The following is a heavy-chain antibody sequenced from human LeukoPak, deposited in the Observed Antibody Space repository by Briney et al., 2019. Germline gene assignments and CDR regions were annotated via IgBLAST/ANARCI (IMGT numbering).Heavy chain of an antibody. V-gene: IGHV5-51*01. CDR1: GYSFTSYW. D-gene: IGHD1-26*01. Sequence: GESLKISCKGSGYSFTSYWIGWVRQMPGKGLEWMGIIYPGDSDTRYSPSFQGQVTISADKSISTAYLQWSSLKASDTAMYYCARPNLSGSYVGTVYYWGQGTLVTVSS. J-gene: IGHJ4*02. CDR2: IYPGDSDT. CDR3: ARPNLSGSYVGTVYY.